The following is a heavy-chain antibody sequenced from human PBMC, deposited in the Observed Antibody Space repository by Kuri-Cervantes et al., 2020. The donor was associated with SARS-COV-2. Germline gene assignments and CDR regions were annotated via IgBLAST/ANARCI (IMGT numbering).Heavy chain of an antibody. V-gene: IGHV3-23*01. CDR3: AKVHSGGNAYFDY. CDR1: GFTSSNSA. Sequence: GGSLRLSCAASGFTSSNSAMSWVRQAPGKGLEWVSSISLNGGSQYYADSVKGRFTISRDNSKNTLYLQMSSLRAEDTAVYSCAKVHSGGNAYFDYWGQGTLVTVSS. CDR2: ISLNGGSQ. J-gene: IGHJ4*02. D-gene: IGHD4-23*01.